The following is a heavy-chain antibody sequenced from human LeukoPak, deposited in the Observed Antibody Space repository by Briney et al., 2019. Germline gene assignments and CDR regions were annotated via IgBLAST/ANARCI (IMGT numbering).Heavy chain of an antibody. CDR2: IIPIFGTA. J-gene: IGHJ6*03. CDR3: ARARYYYYYYVDV. CDR1: GGTFSSYA. Sequence: ASVKVSCKASGGTFSSYAISWVRQAPGQGLEWMGRIIPIFGTANYAQKFQGRVTMTRNTSISTAYMELSSLRSEDTAMYYCARARYYYYYYVDVWGKGTTVTVSS. V-gene: IGHV1-69*05.